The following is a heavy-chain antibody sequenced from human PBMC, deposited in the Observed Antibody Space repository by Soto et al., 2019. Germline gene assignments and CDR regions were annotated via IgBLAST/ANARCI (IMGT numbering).Heavy chain of an antibody. D-gene: IGHD2-21*02. V-gene: IGHV3-74*01. CDR1: GFNFSNHW. CDR3: ARESGDWPLNWFDP. CDR2: ITSDGKSK. Sequence: GALRLPCSASGFNFSNHWMHWVRQRPAEGLVWVSRITSDGKSKAYAESVKGRFAISRDNAKNTLYLQMNGLTAEDTDVYYCARESGDWPLNWFDPWGQGTLVTVSS. J-gene: IGHJ5*02.